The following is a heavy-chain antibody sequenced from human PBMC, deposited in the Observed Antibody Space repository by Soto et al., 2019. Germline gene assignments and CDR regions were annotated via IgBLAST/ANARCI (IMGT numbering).Heavy chain of an antibody. Sequence: GGSLRLSCAASGCTFSSYAMHWVRQAPGKGLEYVSAISSNGGSTYYANSVKGRFTISRDNSKNTLYLQMGSLRAEDMAVYYCARQSYSSYYFDYWGQGTLVTVSS. CDR3: ARQSYSSYYFDY. CDR2: ISSNGGST. CDR1: GCTFSSYA. J-gene: IGHJ4*02. D-gene: IGHD6-13*01. V-gene: IGHV3-64*01.